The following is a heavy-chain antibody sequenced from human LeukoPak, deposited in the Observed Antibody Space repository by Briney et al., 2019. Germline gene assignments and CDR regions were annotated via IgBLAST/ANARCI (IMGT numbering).Heavy chain of an antibody. CDR3: ARGPQPYDASGSRAFDI. Sequence: GGSLRLSCAASGFTFSDYAMHWVRQAPGKGLQYVSTISSNGDLTYYANSVRGRFTMSRDNSKNTLFLQLDSLRADDMAIYYCARGPQPYDASGSRAFDIWGQGAMVTVSS. D-gene: IGHD5-12*01. CDR1: GFTFSDYA. V-gene: IGHV3-64*01. J-gene: IGHJ3*02. CDR2: ISSNGDLT.